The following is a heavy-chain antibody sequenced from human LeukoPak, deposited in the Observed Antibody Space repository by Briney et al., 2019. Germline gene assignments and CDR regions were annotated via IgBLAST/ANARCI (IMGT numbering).Heavy chain of an antibody. CDR3: ARDRLQLQS. CDR2: IYHSGST. Sequence: SETLSLTCTVSGSSISSGYYWGWIRQPPGKGLEWIGSIYHSGSTYYNPSLKSRVTISVDTSKNQFSLKLSSVTAADTAVYYCARDRLQLQSWGQGTLVTVSP. CDR1: GSSISSGYY. V-gene: IGHV4-38-2*02. J-gene: IGHJ5*02. D-gene: IGHD1-1*01.